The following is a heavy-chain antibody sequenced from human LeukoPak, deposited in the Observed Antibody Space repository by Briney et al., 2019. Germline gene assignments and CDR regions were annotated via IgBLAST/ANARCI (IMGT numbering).Heavy chain of an antibody. J-gene: IGHJ4*02. Sequence: VASVKVSCKASGYTFTSYGISWVRQAPGQGLEWMGWISAYNGNTNYAQKLQGRVTMTTDTSTSTAYMELRSLRSDDTAVCYCARDVGVVITESFDYWGQGTLVTVSS. V-gene: IGHV1-18*01. D-gene: IGHD3-3*01. CDR2: ISAYNGNT. CDR1: GYTFTSYG. CDR3: ARDVGVVITESFDY.